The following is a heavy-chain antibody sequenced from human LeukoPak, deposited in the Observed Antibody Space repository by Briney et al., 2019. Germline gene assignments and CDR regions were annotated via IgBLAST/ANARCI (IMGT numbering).Heavy chain of an antibody. CDR3: ARGGLGYCSSTSCYDGNYFDY. CDR1: GGTFSSYA. J-gene: IGHJ4*02. V-gene: IGHV1-69*13. Sequence: VASVKVSCKASGGTFSSYAISWVRQAPGQGLEWMGGIIPIFGTANYAQKFQGRVTITADESTSTAYMELSSLRSEDTAVYYCARGGLGYCSSTSCYDGNYFDYWGQGTLVTVSS. CDR2: IIPIFGTA. D-gene: IGHD2-2*01.